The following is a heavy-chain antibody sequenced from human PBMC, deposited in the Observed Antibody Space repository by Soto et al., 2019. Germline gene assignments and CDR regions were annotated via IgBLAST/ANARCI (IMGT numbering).Heavy chain of an antibody. CDR3: ARDGDVNTGFGKDY. CDR2: IWHDGGNK. Sequence: QVQLVESGGGVVQPGRSLTLSCAAYGFAFSSYGMHWLRQAPGKGLEWVAFIWHDGGNKFYAESVKGRFTISRDNSKNTLYLQMTSLSAEDTAMYYCARDGDVNTGFGKDYWGQGTLVTVSS. V-gene: IGHV3-33*01. J-gene: IGHJ4*02. D-gene: IGHD3-16*01. CDR1: GFAFSSYG.